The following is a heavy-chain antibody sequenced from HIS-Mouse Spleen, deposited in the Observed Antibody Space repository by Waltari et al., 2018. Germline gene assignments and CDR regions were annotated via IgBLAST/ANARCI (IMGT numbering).Heavy chain of an antibody. CDR3: ARDSGSYSFWYFDL. D-gene: IGHD1-26*01. CDR2: IIPIFGKA. J-gene: IGHJ2*01. V-gene: IGHV1-69*01. Sequence: QVQLVQSGAEVKKPGSSVKVSCTASGGTFSSYAISGVRQAPGQGLEWMGGIIPIFGKANYAQKFQGRVTITADESTSTAYMELSSLRSEDTAVYYCARDSGSYSFWYFDLWGRGTLVTVSS. CDR1: GGTFSSYA.